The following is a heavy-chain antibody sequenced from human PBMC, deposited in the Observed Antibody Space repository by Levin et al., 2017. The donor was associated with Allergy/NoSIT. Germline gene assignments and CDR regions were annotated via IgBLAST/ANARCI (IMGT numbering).Heavy chain of an antibody. V-gene: IGHV3-73*01. CDR2: IRSKANSYAT. Sequence: GGSLRLSCAASGFTFSGSAMHWVRQASGKGLEWVGRIRSKANSYATAYAASVKGRFTISRDDSKNTAYLQMNSLKTEDTAVCYCTRGGTVTNYYYYGMDVWGQGTTVTVSS. CDR1: GFTFSGSA. D-gene: IGHD4-17*01. CDR3: TRGGTVTNYYYYGMDV. J-gene: IGHJ6*02.